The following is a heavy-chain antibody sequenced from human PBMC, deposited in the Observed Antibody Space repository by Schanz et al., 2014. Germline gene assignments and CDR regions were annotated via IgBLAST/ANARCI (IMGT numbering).Heavy chain of an antibody. D-gene: IGHD1-26*01. Sequence: DVQLVESGGGLVQSGGSLRLSCAASGFNFGDYYMTWVRQAPGKGLESVAKINPDGSGKYYVVSVEGRFTISRDNAKNSLSLQMDRLRDEDTAVYYCARRYSGRYCFDYWGQGTLVAVSS. J-gene: IGHJ4*02. CDR3: ARRYSGRYCFDY. V-gene: IGHV3-7*01. CDR1: GFNFGDYY. CDR2: INPDGSGK.